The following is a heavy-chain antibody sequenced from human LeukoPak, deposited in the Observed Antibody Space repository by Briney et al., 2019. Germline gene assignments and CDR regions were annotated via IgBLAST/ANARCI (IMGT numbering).Heavy chain of an antibody. Sequence: SETLSLTCTVSGGSISSSTYFWGWIRQPPGKGLEWIGSMYYSGTTYYNPSLKSRVTISIDTSKNQFSLKLSSVTAADAAVYYCARGRYFDWLPMGGYFQHWGQGILVTVSS. V-gene: IGHV4-39*07. CDR3: ARGRYFDWLPMGGYFQH. J-gene: IGHJ1*01. D-gene: IGHD3-9*01. CDR2: MYYSGTT. CDR1: GGSISSSTYF.